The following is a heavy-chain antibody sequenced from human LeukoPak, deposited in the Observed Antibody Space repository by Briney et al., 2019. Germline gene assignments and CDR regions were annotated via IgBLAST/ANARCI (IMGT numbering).Heavy chain of an antibody. Sequence: GGSLRLSCAASGLTFTASDLIWLRQAPGKGLEGVAKISDSAAHYADSVKGRFIISRDTSKNILFLQMNSLRAEDTAVYYCAKRGGSSSSWYYAIEDWGQGTTVTVSS. CDR1: GLTFTASD. V-gene: IGHV3-23*01. J-gene: IGHJ6*02. CDR2: ISDSAA. CDR3: AKRGGSSSSWYYAIED. D-gene: IGHD6-6*01.